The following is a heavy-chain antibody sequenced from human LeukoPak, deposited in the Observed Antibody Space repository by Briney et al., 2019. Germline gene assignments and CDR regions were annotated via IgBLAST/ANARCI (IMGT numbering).Heavy chain of an antibody. Sequence: GGSLRLSCAASGFTFSSYDTSWVRQAPGKGLEWVSAISGSGGSTYYADSVKGRFTISRDNSKNTLYLQINSLRAEDTAVYFCAKVRVPAAISPNDYWGQGTLVTVSS. CDR3: AKVRVPAAISPNDY. D-gene: IGHD2-2*01. V-gene: IGHV3-23*01. CDR1: GFTFSSYD. J-gene: IGHJ4*02. CDR2: ISGSGGST.